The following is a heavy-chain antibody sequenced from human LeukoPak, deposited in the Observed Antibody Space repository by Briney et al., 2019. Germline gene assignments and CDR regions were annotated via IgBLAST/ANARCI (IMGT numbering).Heavy chain of an antibody. D-gene: IGHD3-10*02. CDR1: GDSINSGNSH. J-gene: IGHJ4*02. CDR3: ASYFVGNGGRGY. CDR2: VYDSWNN. Sequence: SETLSLTCTVSGDSINSGNSHWTWFRQPPGKGLEWLGSVYDSWNNYYNPSLESRITMSVDTSKNQYSLELSSVIAADTAVYYCASYFVGNGGRGYWGQGALVTVSS. V-gene: IGHV4-30-4*01.